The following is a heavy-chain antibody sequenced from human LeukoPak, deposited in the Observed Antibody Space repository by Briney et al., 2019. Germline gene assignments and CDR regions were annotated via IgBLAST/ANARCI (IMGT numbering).Heavy chain of an antibody. CDR1: GGSISSSSYY. CDR3: ARRGRVSWFDP. J-gene: IGHJ5*02. Sequence: SETLSLTCTVSGGSISSSSYYWGWIRQPPGKGLEWIGSIYYSGSTYYNPSLKSRVTVSVDTSKNQFSLKLSSVTAADTAVYYCARRGRVSWFDPWGQGTLVTVSS. D-gene: IGHD3-16*01. V-gene: IGHV4-39*01. CDR2: IYYSGST.